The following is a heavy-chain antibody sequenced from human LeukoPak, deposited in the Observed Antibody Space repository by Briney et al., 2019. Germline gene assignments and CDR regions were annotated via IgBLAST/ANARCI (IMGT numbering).Heavy chain of an antibody. CDR1: GFTLSSYN. V-gene: IGHV3-48*02. Sequence: GGSLRLSCAASGFTLSSYNMNWVRQAPGKGLEWISYITTSIDIISYADSVKGRFTISRDNAKNSLYLQMDSLRDEDTAVYYCVRNHNYYFGYWGQGILVTVSA. J-gene: IGHJ4*02. CDR3: VRNHNYYFGY. CDR2: ITTSIDII.